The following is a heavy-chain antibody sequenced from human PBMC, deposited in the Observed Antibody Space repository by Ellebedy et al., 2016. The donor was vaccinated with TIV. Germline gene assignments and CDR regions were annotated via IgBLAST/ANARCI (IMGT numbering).Heavy chain of an antibody. CDR3: AREDGDYPVDAFDV. V-gene: IGHV3-30*03. Sequence: GESLKISCAGSGFTFGGFGIHWVRQAPGKGLEWVAVVSYDGNKKFYSDSVKGRFTISRDNSKNTVHLHMNTLRSDDTAIYYRAREDGDYPVDAFDVWGQGTRVTVSS. CDR1: GFTFGGFG. D-gene: IGHD4-17*01. J-gene: IGHJ3*01. CDR2: VSYDGNKK.